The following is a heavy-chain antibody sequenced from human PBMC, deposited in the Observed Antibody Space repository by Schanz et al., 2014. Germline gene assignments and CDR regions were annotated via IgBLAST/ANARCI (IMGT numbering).Heavy chain of an antibody. V-gene: IGHV3-23*04. CDR2: ISDSGDLT. Sequence: EVQLVESGGGLAQPGGSLRLSCAASGFSFSTYAMNWVRQAPGKGLEWVSAISDSGDLTYYADSVKGRFTISRDSSKNTLFLQMNSLRAEDTAVYFCARDGGRDGYNLAFDVWGQGTLVTVSS. D-gene: IGHD5-12*01. CDR3: ARDGGRDGYNLAFDV. CDR1: GFSFSTYA. J-gene: IGHJ3*01.